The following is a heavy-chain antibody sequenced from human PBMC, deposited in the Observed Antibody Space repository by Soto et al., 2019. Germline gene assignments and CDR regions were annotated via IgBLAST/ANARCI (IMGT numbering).Heavy chain of an antibody. CDR3: VIRRGDYGGDYYFAF. CDR1: GFTFSSYA. V-gene: IGHV3-23*01. D-gene: IGHD2-21*02. CDR2: ISGSGGST. J-gene: IGHJ4*02. Sequence: PGGSLRLSCAASGFTFSSYAMSWVRQAPGKGLEWVSAISGSGGSTYYADSVKGRFTISRDNSKNTLYLQMNSLRAEDTAVYYCVIRRGDYGGDYYFAFRGQGTLVTGSS.